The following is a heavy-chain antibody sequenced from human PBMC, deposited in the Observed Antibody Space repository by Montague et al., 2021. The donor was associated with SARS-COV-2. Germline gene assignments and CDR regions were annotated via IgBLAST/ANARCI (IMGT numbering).Heavy chain of an antibody. D-gene: IGHD6-13*01. J-gene: IGHJ3*02. CDR3: ARVGRGSSWYEVAFDI. Sequence: SETLSLTCTVSGGSISRYSWTWIRKPPGKGLEWIGYIYNSGSTNYNHYLTSRVTISVDTSKNQFSLTLSFVAAADTAVYYCARVGRGSSWYEVAFDIWGQGTMVTVSS. CDR1: GGSISRYS. V-gene: IGHV4-59*01. CDR2: IYNSGST.